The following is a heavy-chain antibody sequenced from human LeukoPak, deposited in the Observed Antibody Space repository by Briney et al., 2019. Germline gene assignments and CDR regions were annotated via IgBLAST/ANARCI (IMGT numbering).Heavy chain of an antibody. J-gene: IGHJ6*02. CDR3: AKDRTKIRYSGMDV. CDR1: GFTFSTYG. CDR2: ISFNGDKT. V-gene: IGHV3-23*01. D-gene: IGHD1-1*01. Sequence: GGSLRLSCAASGFTFSTYGMSWVRRAPGKGLEWVSFISFNGDKTYYANTVTGRFTISRDNSKNTLYLQMNSLRVEDTAVYYCAKDRTKIRYSGMDVWGQGTTVTVSS.